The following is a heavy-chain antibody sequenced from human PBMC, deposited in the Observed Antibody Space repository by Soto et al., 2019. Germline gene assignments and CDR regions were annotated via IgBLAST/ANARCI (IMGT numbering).Heavy chain of an antibody. J-gene: IGHJ6*02. CDR3: ARVAHRSGGSCYSHYYYGMDV. V-gene: IGHV1-18*04. CDR1: GYTFTSYG. D-gene: IGHD2-15*01. Sequence: QVQLVQSGAEVKKPGASVKVSCKASGYTFTSYGISWVRQAPGQGLEWMGWISAYNGNTNYAQKLQGRVTMTTDTSTSTAYMELRSLSSDDTAVYYCARVAHRSGGSCYSHYYYGMDVWGQGTTVTVSS. CDR2: ISAYNGNT.